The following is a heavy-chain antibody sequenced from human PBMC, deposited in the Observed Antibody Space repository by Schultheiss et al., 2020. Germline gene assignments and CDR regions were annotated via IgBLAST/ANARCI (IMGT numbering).Heavy chain of an antibody. D-gene: IGHD3-22*01. J-gene: IGHJ4*02. Sequence: SETLSLTCTVSGGSISSGDYYWSWIRQPPGKGLEWIGYIYYSGSTYYNPSLKSRVTISVDTSKNQFSLKLSSVTAADTAVYYCASYDSSGHYDYWGQGTLVTVSS. CDR3: ASYDSSGHYDY. CDR1: GGSISSGDYY. V-gene: IGHV4-30-4*01. CDR2: IYYSGST.